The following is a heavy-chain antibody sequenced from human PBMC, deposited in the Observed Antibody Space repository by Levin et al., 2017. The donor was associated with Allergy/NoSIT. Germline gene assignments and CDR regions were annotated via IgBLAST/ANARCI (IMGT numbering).Heavy chain of an antibody. CDR1: GFTFSSYS. J-gene: IGHJ4*02. Sequence: GESLKISCAASGFTFSSYSMNWVRQAPGKGLEWVSSISSSSSYIYYADSVKGRFTISRDNAKNSLYLQMNSLRAEDTAVYYCARVYDGYNPSYYFDYWGQGTLVTVSS. CDR3: ARVYDGYNPSYYFDY. D-gene: IGHD5-24*01. V-gene: IGHV3-21*01. CDR2: ISSSSSYI.